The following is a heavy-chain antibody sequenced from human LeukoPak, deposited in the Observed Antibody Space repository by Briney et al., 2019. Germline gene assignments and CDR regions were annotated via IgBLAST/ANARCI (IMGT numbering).Heavy chain of an antibody. D-gene: IGHD3-9*01. J-gene: IGHJ6*03. CDR3: ARGALRYFDWLSPYYYYMDV. Sequence: GGSLRLSCAASEFSVGSNYMTWVRQAPGKGLEWVSLIYSGGSTYYADSVKGRFTISRDNSKNTLYLQMNSLRAEDTAVYYCARGALRYFDWLSPYYYYMDVWGKGTTVTVSS. V-gene: IGHV3-66*01. CDR2: IYSGGST. CDR1: EFSVGSNY.